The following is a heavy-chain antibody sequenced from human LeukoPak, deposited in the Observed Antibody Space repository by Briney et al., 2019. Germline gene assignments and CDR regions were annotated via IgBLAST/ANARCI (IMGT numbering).Heavy chain of an antibody. CDR1: GFTFSSYS. CDR2: ISSSSSYI. D-gene: IGHD4-17*01. Sequence: GGSLRLSCVASGFTFSSYSMNWVRQAPGKGLEWVSFISSSSSYIYYADSVKGRFTISRDNAKNSLFLQMNSLRAEDTAVYYCARDLAYYGDYAGGIDYWGQGTLVTVSS. J-gene: IGHJ4*02. V-gene: IGHV3-21*01. CDR3: ARDLAYYGDYAGGIDY.